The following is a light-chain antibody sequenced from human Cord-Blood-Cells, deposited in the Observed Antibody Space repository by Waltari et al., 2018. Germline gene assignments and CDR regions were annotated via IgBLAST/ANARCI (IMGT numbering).Light chain of an antibody. J-gene: IGLJ3*02. CDR3: SSYTSSSTWV. Sequence: QSALTQPASVSGSPGQSITISCTGTSSDVGGYNYVSWYQQHPGQAPKLMIYDVGKRPSGVSNRFSGSKSGNTASLTISGLQAEDEADYYCSSYTSSSTWVFGGGTKLTVL. CDR1: SSDVGGYNY. CDR2: DVG. V-gene: IGLV2-14*01.